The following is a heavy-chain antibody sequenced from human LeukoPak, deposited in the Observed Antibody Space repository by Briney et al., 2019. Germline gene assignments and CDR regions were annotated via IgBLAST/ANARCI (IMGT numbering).Heavy chain of an antibody. CDR3: AGGPVDGYNSYFDY. J-gene: IGHJ4*02. CDR1: GYTLTELS. Sequence: ASVKVSCKVSGYTLTELSMHWVRQAPGKGLEWMGGFDPEDGETIYAQKFQGRVTITADKSTSTAYMELSSLRSEDTAVYYCAGGPVDGYNSYFDYWGQGTLVTVSS. CDR2: FDPEDGET. D-gene: IGHD5-24*01. V-gene: IGHV1-24*01.